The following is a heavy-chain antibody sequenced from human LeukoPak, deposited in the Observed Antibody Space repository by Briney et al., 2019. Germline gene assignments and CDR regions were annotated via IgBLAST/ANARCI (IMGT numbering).Heavy chain of an antibody. D-gene: IGHD3-3*01. CDR2: TYYRSKWYN. J-gene: IGHJ4*02. CDR3: ARSYFWSGYFPYYFDY. Sequence: NXXRQSPSXXXEXRGXTYYRSKWYNDYAVSVKSRITINPDTSKNQFSLQLNSVTPEDTAVYYCARSYFWSGYFPYYFDYWGQGTLVTVSS. V-gene: IGHV6-1*01.